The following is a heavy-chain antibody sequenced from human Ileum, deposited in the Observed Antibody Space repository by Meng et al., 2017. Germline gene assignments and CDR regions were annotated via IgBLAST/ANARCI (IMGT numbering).Heavy chain of an antibody. J-gene: IGHJ4*02. D-gene: IGHD3-10*01. V-gene: IGHV3-23*01. CDR1: GFSFSSYA. CDR2: ISGNAART. Sequence: GESLKISCAASGFSFSSYALSWVRQAPGKGLEWVSAISGNAARTYYADSVKGRFSISRDSSKNTLYLQVNSLRAEDTAVYYCAKPSRRPGDFDSWGQGTLVTVSS. CDR3: AKPSRRPGDFDS.